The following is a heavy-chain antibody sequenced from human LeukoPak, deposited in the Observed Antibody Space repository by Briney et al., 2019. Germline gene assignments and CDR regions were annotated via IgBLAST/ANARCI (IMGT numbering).Heavy chain of an antibody. J-gene: IGHJ6*02. V-gene: IGHV1-18*01. CDR1: GYTFTRYG. D-gene: IGHD3-22*01. CDR3: ARDNVDYYDSSGYYPYGMDV. Sequence: ASVKVSCKASGYTFTRYGISWVRQAPGQGLEWMGWISAYNGNTNYAQKLQGRVTMTTDTSTSTAYMELRSLRSDDTAVYYCARDNVDYYDSSGYYPYGMDVWGQGTTVTVSS. CDR2: ISAYNGNT.